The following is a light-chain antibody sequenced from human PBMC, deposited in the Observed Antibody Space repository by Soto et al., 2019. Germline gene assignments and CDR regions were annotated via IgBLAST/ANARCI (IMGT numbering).Light chain of an antibody. CDR2: RAS. V-gene: IGKV3-11*01. CDR3: QQRTDWHRT. Sequence: EVVLTQSPAPLYLSQGERATLSCRASPSVSRNLAWYQQKPGQAPRLLIYRASTRDTGIPARFSGSGSGTDFSLSISSLQPEDFAVYYCQQRTDWHRTFGQGTKVEVK. J-gene: IGKJ1*01. CDR1: PSVSRN.